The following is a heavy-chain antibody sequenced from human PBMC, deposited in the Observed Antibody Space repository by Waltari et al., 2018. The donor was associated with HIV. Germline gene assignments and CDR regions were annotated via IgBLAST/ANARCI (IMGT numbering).Heavy chain of an antibody. D-gene: IGHD6-13*01. CDR2: INFNVYTT. CDR1: GFTFDDYG. Sequence: EVQLVESGGQVIRPGGSLRLSCVASGFTFDDYGMNWVRQVPGKGLAWVCGINFNVYTTVCSVSVVGRFTISRDNARKALHLQMHSLRVDDTAIYYCVRGFREGHDSSWFLMWFESWGPGTPVIVST. CDR3: VRGFREGHDSSWFLMWFES. V-gene: IGHV3-20*04. J-gene: IGHJ5*01.